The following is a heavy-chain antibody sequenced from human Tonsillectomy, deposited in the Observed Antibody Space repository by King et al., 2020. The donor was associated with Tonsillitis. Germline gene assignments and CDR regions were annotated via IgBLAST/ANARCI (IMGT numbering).Heavy chain of an antibody. J-gene: IGHJ4*02. CDR3: VKDLRFYRYDSWDY. Sequence: LQLVQSGGGLVQPGGSLRLSCSASGFTFSNYAMHWVRQAPGKGLEYVSAISSNGNSTYYADSVKGRFTISRDNSKSTLYLQMSSLRAEDTAVYYCVKDLRFYRYDSWDYWGQGTLVTVSS. D-gene: IGHD5-18*01. CDR2: ISSNGNST. V-gene: IGHV3-64D*06. CDR1: GFTFSNYA.